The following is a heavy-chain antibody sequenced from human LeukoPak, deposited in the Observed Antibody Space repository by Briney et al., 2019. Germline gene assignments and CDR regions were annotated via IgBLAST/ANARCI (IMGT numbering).Heavy chain of an antibody. V-gene: IGHV3-7*01. CDR1: GFTFSSYW. CDR2: IKQDGSEK. CDR3: ARGGTTFEH. J-gene: IGHJ4*02. Sequence: GGSLRLSCAASGFTFSSYWMNWVRQAPGKRLEWVANIKQDGSEKYYVDSVRGRFTISRDNANNSLFLQMNSLRAEDTAVYYCARGGTTFEHWGQGTLVTVSS. D-gene: IGHD1-1*01.